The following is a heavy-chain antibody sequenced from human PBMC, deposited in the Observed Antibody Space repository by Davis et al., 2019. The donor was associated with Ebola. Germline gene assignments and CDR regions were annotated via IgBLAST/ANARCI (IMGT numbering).Heavy chain of an antibody. J-gene: IGHJ4*02. D-gene: IGHD5-18*01. CDR2: IRYDGGNK. V-gene: IGHV3-30*02. CDR3: AKEKIQLWLHYFDY. Sequence: GESLKISCAASGFTFSSYGMHWVRQAPGKGLEWVAFIRYDGGNKYYADSVKGRFTISRDNSKNTLYLQMNSLRAEDTAVYYCAKEKIQLWLHYFDYWGQGTLVTVSS. CDR1: GFTFSSYG.